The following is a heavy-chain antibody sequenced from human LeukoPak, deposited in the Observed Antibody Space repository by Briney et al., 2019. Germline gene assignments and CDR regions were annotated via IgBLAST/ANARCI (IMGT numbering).Heavy chain of an antibody. D-gene: IGHD3-22*01. Sequence: SETLSLTCAVYGGPFSGYYWSWIRQPPGKGLEWIGEINHSGSTNYNPSLKSRVTISVDTSKNQFSLKLSSVTAADTAVYYCARGGDTSGHYYFEYFQHWGQGTLVTVSS. J-gene: IGHJ1*01. CDR1: GGPFSGYY. CDR3: ARGGDTSGHYYFEYFQH. V-gene: IGHV4-34*01. CDR2: INHSGST.